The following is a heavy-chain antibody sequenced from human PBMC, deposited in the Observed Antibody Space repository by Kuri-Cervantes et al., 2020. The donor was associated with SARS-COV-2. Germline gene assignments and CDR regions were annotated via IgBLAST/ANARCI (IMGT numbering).Heavy chain of an antibody. J-gene: IGHJ4*02. V-gene: IGHV1-69*05. CDR1: GGTFSSYA. D-gene: IGHD6-13*01. Sequence: SVKVSCKASGGTFSSYAISWVRQAPGQGLEWMGGIIPIFGTANYAQKFQGRVTITTDESTSTAYMELSRLRSDDTAVYYCARDLRWAAAGKATSVDYWGQGTLVTVSS. CDR3: ARDLRWAAAGKATSVDY. CDR2: IIPIFGTA.